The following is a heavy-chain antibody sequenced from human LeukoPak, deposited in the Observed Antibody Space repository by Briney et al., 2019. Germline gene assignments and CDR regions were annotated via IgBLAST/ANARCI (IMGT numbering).Heavy chain of an antibody. CDR3: ARRGTGHGMDV. V-gene: IGHV3-74*01. J-gene: IGHJ6*02. CDR1: GFTFNNYW. Sequence: GGSLRLSCAASGFTFNNYWIHWVRQVPGKGLVWVSRINNDGSSASYVDSVKGRFTFSRDNAKNTLFLQMNSLRAEDTAVYYCARRGTGHGMDVWGQGTTVIASS. CDR2: INNDGSSA. D-gene: IGHD1-1*01.